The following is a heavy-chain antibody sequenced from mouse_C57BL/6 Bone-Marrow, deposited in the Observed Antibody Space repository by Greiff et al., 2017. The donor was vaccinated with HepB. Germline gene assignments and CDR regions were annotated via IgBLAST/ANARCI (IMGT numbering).Heavy chain of an antibody. Sequence: VQLKESGPELVKPGASVKISCKASGYSFTDYNMNWVKQSNGKSLEWIGVINPNYGTTSYNQKFKDKATLTADKSSSTAYMQLSSLTSEDSAVYYCARKGTSTVVAPDYWGQGTTLTVSS. D-gene: IGHD1-1*01. J-gene: IGHJ2*01. CDR1: GYSFTDYN. V-gene: IGHV1-39*01. CDR3: ARKGTSTVVAPDY. CDR2: INPNYGTT.